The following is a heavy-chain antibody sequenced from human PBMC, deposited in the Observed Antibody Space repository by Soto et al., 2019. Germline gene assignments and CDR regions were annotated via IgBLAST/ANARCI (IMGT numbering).Heavy chain of an antibody. D-gene: IGHD3-10*01. CDR1: GFTFSSSA. Sequence: GGSLRLSCAASGFTFSSSAMSWVRQAPGKGPEWVSAISDYGDNIISADSVKGRFTISRDNAKNTLYLQMNSLRPEDTAVYYCTRETFGARDCWGQGTLVTVSS. CDR3: TRETFGARDC. J-gene: IGHJ4*02. CDR2: ISDYGDNI. V-gene: IGHV3-23*01.